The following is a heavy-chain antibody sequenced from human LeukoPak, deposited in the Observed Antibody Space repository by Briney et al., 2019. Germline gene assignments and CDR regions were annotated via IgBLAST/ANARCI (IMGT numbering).Heavy chain of an antibody. J-gene: IGHJ4*02. V-gene: IGHV3-73*01. D-gene: IGHD5-24*01. CDR1: EFTFSGSA. Sequence: GGSLRLSCAASEFTFSGSAMHWVRQASGKGLEWVGRIRSKANSYATAYAASVKGRFTISRDDSKNTAYLQMNSLKTEDTAVYYCTRGDRRWLQLSPFDYWGQGTLVTVSS. CDR3: TRGDRRWLQLSPFDY. CDR2: IRSKANSYAT.